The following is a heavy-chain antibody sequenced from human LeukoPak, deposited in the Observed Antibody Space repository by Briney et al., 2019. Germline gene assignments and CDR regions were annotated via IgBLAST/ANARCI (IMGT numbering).Heavy chain of an antibody. CDR1: GNSVSSGYY. CDR2: IYHGRST. V-gene: IGHV4-38-2*01. CDR3: AKAPVGSGWVINCFDP. J-gene: IGHJ5*02. Sequence: PSETLSLTCGVSGNSVSSGYYWAWIRQPPGEGLEWIGSIYHGRSTYYNPSLKSRVTMSVDTSKNQFSLKLSSVTAADTALYYCAKAPVGSGWVINCFDPWGQGTLVTVSS. D-gene: IGHD6-19*01.